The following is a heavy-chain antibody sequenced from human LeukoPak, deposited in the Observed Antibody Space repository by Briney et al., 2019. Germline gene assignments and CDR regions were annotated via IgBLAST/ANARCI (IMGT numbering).Heavy chain of an antibody. CDR2: ISWNSGSI. CDR3: ARGTRGPHY. V-gene: IGHV3-9*01. D-gene: IGHD3-16*01. J-gene: IGHJ4*02. Sequence: GGSLRLSCAASGFTFDDYAMHWVRQAPGKGLEWVSGISWNSGSIGYADSVKGRFTISRDNAKNSLYLQMNYLRAEDTAVYYCARGTRGPHYWGQGTLVTVSS. CDR1: GFTFDDYA.